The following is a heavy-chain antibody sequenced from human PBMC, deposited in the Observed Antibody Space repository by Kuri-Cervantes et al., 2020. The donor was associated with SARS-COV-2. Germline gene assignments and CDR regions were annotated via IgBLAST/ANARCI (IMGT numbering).Heavy chain of an antibody. D-gene: IGHD6-13*01. J-gene: IGHJ3*01. CDR2: ITAAGAE. Sequence: GESLKISCEASGFTFSNYDIHWVRQVPGKGLEWVSAITAAGAEFHAGSVRGRFTVSRESAKTSAYLQMNSLTADDTAVYYCAKEGIASYDPLDVWGLGTMVTVSS. CDR1: GFTFSNYD. V-gene: IGHV3-13*01. CDR3: AKEGIASYDPLDV.